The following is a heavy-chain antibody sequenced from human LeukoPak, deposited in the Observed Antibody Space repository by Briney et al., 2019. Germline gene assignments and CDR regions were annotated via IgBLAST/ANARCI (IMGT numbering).Heavy chain of an antibody. CDR3: ARGLDYDILTGPPGY. Sequence: GGSLRLSCAASGFTFSSYSMNWVRQAPGKGLEWVSSISSSSSCIYYADSVKGRFTISRDNAKNSLYLQMNSLRAEDTAVYYCARGLDYDILTGPPGYWGQGTLVTVSS. V-gene: IGHV3-21*01. CDR1: GFTFSSYS. J-gene: IGHJ4*02. D-gene: IGHD3-9*01. CDR2: ISSSSSCI.